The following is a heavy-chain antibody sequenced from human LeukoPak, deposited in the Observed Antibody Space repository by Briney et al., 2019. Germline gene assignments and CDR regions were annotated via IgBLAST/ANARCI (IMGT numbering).Heavy chain of an antibody. V-gene: IGHV1-24*01. J-gene: IGHJ4*02. CDR2: FDYEDEEA. D-gene: IGHD1-26*01. CDR3: ATSVGAMSFDF. CDR1: GLPLSELS. Sequence: GASVKVSCKVSGLPLSELSLHWVRQAPGKGLEWMGGFDYEDEEAFDAENFQHRLKLTADTGTGIGYMEMSSLGPDDTAVYYCATSVGAMSFDFWGQGSLVIVSS.